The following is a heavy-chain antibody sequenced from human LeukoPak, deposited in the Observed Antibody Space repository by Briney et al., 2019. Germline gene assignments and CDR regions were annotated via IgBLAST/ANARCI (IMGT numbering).Heavy chain of an antibody. D-gene: IGHD2-2*01. CDR3: ARDKWDIVVVPAPTYYYYMDV. CDR1: GFTFTNYG. V-gene: IGHV3-48*01. CDR2: ISNSAI. Sequence: PGGSLRLSCATSGFTFTNYGMNWVRQAPGKGLEWVSYISNSAILYADSVKGRFTISGDNARNSLYLQMNSLRAEDTAVYYCARDKWDIVVVPAPTYYYYMDVWGKGTTVTVSS. J-gene: IGHJ6*03.